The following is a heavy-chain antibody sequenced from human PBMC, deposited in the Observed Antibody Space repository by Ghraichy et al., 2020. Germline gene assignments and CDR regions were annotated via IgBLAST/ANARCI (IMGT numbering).Heavy chain of an antibody. V-gene: IGHV4-59*01. D-gene: IGHD3-22*01. CDR2: IYDSGST. CDR1: GGSISSYF. CDR3: ARDFYYYDSSGYSRAFDI. Sequence: SETPSLTCTVSGGSISSYFWSWIRQPLGKGLEWIGYIYDSGSTNYNPSLKSRVTISVDTSKNQFSLSLSSVTAADTAVYYCARDFYYYDSSGYSRAFDIWGQGTMVIVSS. J-gene: IGHJ3*02.